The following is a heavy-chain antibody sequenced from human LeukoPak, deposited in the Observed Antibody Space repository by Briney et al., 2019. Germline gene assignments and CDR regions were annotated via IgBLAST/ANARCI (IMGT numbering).Heavy chain of an antibody. D-gene: IGHD3-10*01. CDR1: GFSFSSYG. V-gene: IGHV3-30*18. CDR2: ISYDGSNK. CDR3: AKSSITRAFDI. J-gene: IGHJ3*02. Sequence: GRSLRLSCAASGFSFSSYGMHWVRQAPGKGLEWVAVISYDGSNKYYADSVKGRFTISRDNSKNTLYLQMNSLRAEDTAVYYCAKSSITRAFDIWGQGTMVTVSS.